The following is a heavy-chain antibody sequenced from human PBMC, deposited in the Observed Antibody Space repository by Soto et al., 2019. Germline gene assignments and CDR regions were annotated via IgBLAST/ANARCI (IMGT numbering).Heavy chain of an antibody. Sequence: QVQLVESGGGVVQPGTSLRLSCAASGFTFSTYGMHWVRQTPGKGLEWVAIIWYEGLNIYYADSVKGRFTISRDDSKNTVYLEMNSLRPGDTAVYYCARAGPYCGSDCYPWAFDIWDHGTVVTVSS. J-gene: IGHJ3*02. CDR2: IWYEGLNI. CDR1: GFTFSTYG. V-gene: IGHV3-33*01. CDR3: ARAGPYCGSDCYPWAFDI. D-gene: IGHD2-21*02.